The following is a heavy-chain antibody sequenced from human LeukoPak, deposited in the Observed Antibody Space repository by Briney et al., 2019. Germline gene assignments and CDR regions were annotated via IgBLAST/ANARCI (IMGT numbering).Heavy chain of an antibody. V-gene: IGHV3-48*01. CDR2: ISSSSSTI. J-gene: IGHJ4*02. CDR1: GFTFSSYS. D-gene: IGHD4-23*01. CDR3: ARELTPMTTVVTPGDY. Sequence: GGSLRLSCAASGFTFSSYSMNWVRQAPGKGLEWVSYISSSSSTIYYADSVKGRFTISRDNAKNSLYLQMNSLRAEDTAVYYCARELTPMTTVVTPGDYWGQGTLVTVSS.